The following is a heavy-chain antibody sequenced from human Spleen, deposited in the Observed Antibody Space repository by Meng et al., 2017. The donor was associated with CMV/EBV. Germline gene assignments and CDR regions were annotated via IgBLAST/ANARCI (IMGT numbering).Heavy chain of an antibody. CDR1: GYTFTSYG. V-gene: IGHV1-18*01. J-gene: IGHJ6*02. CDR2: ISAYNGNT. CDR3: ARDDLAAPSSYCSSTSCRPYYYYYYGMDV. Sequence: ASVKVSCKASGYTFTSYGISWVRQAPGQGLEWMGWISAYNGNTNYAQKLQGRVTMTTDTSTSTAYMELRSLRSDDTAVYYCARDDLAAPSSYCSSTSCRPYYYYYYGMDVWGQGTTVTVSS. D-gene: IGHD2-2*01.